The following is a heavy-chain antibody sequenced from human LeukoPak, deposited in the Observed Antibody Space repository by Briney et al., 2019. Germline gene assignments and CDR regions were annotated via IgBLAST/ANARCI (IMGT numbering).Heavy chain of an antibody. CDR2: ISYDGSNK. V-gene: IGHV3-30-3*01. D-gene: IGHD3-22*01. CDR1: GFTFSSYA. Sequence: GGSLRLSCAASGFTFSSYAMHWVRQAPGKGLEWVAVISYDGSNKYYADSVKGRFTISRDNSKNTLYLQMNSLRAEDTAVYYCARAYDSSGYYPRGYFDYWGQGTLVTVSS. J-gene: IGHJ4*02. CDR3: ARAYDSSGYYPRGYFDY.